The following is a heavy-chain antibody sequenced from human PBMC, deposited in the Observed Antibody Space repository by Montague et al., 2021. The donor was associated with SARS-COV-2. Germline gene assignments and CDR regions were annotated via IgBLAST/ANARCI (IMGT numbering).Heavy chain of an antibody. D-gene: IGHD6-19*01. CDR3: AGKVLAVPADY. V-gene: IGHV4-4*02. Sequence: SETLSLTCAVSGVSITSTNWWSLFRQPPGEGLEWIGEISYGGIATYNPSLKSRATISMDRSRNLFSLMLGSVTAADTAIYYCAGKVLAVPADYWGQGTLVTVS. CDR2: ISYGGIA. CDR1: GVSITSTNW. J-gene: IGHJ4*02.